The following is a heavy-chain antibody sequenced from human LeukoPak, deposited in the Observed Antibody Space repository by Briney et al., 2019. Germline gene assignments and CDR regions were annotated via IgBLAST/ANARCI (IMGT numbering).Heavy chain of an antibody. Sequence: SETLSLTCIVSGDSVTNYYWSWIRQPPGKGLEWIGYISFRGSTNYNPSLKSRVTISADMSKNQFSLKLNSVTAADTAVYYCASICGGGSCYSGHRWFDPWGQGTLVTVSS. CDR2: ISFRGST. CDR1: GDSVTNYY. V-gene: IGHV4-59*02. CDR3: ASICGGGSCYSGHRWFDP. D-gene: IGHD2-15*01. J-gene: IGHJ5*02.